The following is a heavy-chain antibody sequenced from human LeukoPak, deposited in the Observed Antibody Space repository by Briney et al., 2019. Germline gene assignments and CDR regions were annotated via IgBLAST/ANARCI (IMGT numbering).Heavy chain of an antibody. Sequence: AGGSLRFSSAAYGFTIDDYALIRVRPAPGQGLEWVSGTCRNSGSIGYADSVKGRFTISRDNAKNSLYLQMNSLRAEDTALYYCAKDADYDILTGYNWFDPWGQGTLVTVSS. D-gene: IGHD3-9*01. CDR2: TCRNSGSI. CDR1: GFTIDDYA. V-gene: IGHV3-9*01. J-gene: IGHJ5*02. CDR3: AKDADYDILTGYNWFDP.